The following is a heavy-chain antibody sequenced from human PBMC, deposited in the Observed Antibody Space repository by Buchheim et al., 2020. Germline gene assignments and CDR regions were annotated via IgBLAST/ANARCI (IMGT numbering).Heavy chain of an antibody. V-gene: IGHV3-48*03. CDR3: ARAGDYGDNALDY. Sequence: EVQLVESGGGLVQPGGSLRLSCAASGFTFSSYEMNWVRQAPGKGLEWVSYISSSGNTIYYADSVQGRFTISSDNAKNSLYLQMNSLRAEDTAVYYCARAGDYGDNALDYWGQGTL. CDR1: GFTFSSYE. J-gene: IGHJ4*02. D-gene: IGHD4-17*01. CDR2: ISSSGNTI.